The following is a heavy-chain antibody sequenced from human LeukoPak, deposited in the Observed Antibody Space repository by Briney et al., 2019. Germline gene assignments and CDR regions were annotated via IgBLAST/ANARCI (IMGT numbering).Heavy chain of an antibody. J-gene: IGHJ4*02. Sequence: ASVKDSCKTSGYSFTIYVINWLRQAPGQGPEWVGWVNTASGNTGYAQEFQGRVSMTRDTSRTPAYMELRSLTSEDTAVYFCARVWGPTPIHYFDYWGQGSLVTVSP. CDR2: VNTASGNT. CDR1: GYSFTIYV. CDR3: ARVWGPTPIHYFDY. V-gene: IGHV1-8*01. D-gene: IGHD3-16*01.